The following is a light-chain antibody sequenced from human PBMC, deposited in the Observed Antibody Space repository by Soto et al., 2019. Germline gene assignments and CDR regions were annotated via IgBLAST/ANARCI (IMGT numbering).Light chain of an antibody. V-gene: IGKV1-12*01. Sequence: DIQMTQSPSSVSASVGDRVTITCRTRKGISSWLAWYQKKPGKAPNLLIYAASSLPSGVPSRFSGSESGTDFSLTISSLQPEDCAIYFCQQANSFPITFGQGTRLEIK. CDR2: AAS. J-gene: IGKJ5*01. CDR3: QQANSFPIT. CDR1: KGISSW.